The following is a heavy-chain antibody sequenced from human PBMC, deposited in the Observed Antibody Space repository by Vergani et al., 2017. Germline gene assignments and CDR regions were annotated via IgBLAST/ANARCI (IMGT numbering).Heavy chain of an antibody. J-gene: IGHJ4*02. Sequence: QVQLQESGPGLVTPSQTLSLTCTVSGGSISSGSYYWSWLRQPAGKGLEWIGRIYTSWSTNYNPSLESRVTISVDTSKNQFSLKLSSVTAADTAVDYCARAPIGGYDQGGEGTLVTVSS. V-gene: IGHV4-61*02. D-gene: IGHD5-12*01. CDR2: IYTSWST. CDR3: ARAPIGGYDQ. CDR1: GGSISSGSYY.